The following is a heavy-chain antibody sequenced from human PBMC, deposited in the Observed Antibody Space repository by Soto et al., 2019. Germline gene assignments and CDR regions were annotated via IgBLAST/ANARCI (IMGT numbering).Heavy chain of an antibody. CDR2: IRYDGSNK. CDR1: GFTFSSYG. D-gene: IGHD6-6*01. CDR3: ARVNSSSSFDYYYYGMDV. Sequence: GGSLRLSCAASGFTFSSYGMHWVRQAPGKGLEWVAVIRYDGSNKYYADSVKGRFTISRDNSKNTLYLQMNSLRAEDTAVYYCARVNSSSSFDYYYYGMDVWGQGTTVTVSS. J-gene: IGHJ6*02. V-gene: IGHV3-33*01.